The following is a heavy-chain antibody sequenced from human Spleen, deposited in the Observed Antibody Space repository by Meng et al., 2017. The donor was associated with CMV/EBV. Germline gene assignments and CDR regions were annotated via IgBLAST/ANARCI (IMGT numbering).Heavy chain of an antibody. Sequence: ASVKVSCKASGYTFTSSYTHWVRQAPGQGLEWMGIINPSGGSTSYAQKFQGRVTMTRDTSTSTVYMELSSLRSEDTAVYYCAIPYWADTFDIWGQGTTVTVSS. J-gene: IGHJ3*02. CDR2: INPSGGST. CDR1: GYTFTSSY. CDR3: AIPYWADTFDI. D-gene: IGHD2-15*01. V-gene: IGHV1-46*01.